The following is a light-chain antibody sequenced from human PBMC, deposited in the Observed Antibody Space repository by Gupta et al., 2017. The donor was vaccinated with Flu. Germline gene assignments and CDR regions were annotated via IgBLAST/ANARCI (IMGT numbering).Light chain of an antibody. CDR1: SSDVGGYNY. CDR2: EVS. V-gene: IGLV2-14*01. Sequence: QSALTQPDSVCGSPGQSITISCTGTSSDVGGYNYVPWYQQHPGKAPKLIICEVSNRPSGVSNRFSGPKSGNTSSLTISGLQAEDEADYYCSSYTSSSTLVFGGGTKLTVL. CDR3: SSYTSSSTLV. J-gene: IGLJ3*02.